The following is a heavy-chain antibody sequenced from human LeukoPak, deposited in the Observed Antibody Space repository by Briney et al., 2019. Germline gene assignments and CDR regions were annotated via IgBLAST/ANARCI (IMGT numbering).Heavy chain of an antibody. V-gene: IGHV3-15*01. J-gene: IGHJ4*02. CDR3: TATEYYDILTGHGGDFDY. Sequence: GGSLRLSCAASGFTFSNAWMSWVRQAPGKGLEWVGRIISKADGGTTDYAAPVKGRFTISRDDSKNTLYLQMNSLKTEDTAVYYCTATEYYDILTGHGGDFDYWGQGTLVTVSS. D-gene: IGHD3-9*01. CDR2: IISKADGGTT. CDR1: GFTFSNAW.